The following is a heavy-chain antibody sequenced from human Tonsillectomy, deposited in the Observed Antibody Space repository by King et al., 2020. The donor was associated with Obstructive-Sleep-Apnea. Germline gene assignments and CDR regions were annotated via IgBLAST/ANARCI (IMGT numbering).Heavy chain of an antibody. CDR2: IRGSGGST. CDR3: AKETAYDILTGYYDS. V-gene: IGHV3-23*04. D-gene: IGHD3-9*01. J-gene: IGHJ4*02. CDR1: GFTFSSYA. Sequence: VQLVESGGGLVQPGGSLRLSCAASGFTFSSYAMSWVRQAQGKGLEWVSAIRGSGGSTYCADSVKGRFTISRDISKNTVYLQMNSLRADDTAVYYCAKETAYDILTGYYDSWGQGTLVTVSS.